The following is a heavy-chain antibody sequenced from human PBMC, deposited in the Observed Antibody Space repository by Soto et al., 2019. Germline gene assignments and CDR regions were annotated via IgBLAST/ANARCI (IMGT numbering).Heavy chain of an antibody. Sequence: VASVKVSCKGSGYTFTSDGISWVRHAPGQGLEWMGWISAYNGNTNYSQKLQGRVTMTTDTSTSTAYMELRSLRSDDTAVYYCARDLVISGGWFDPSGQGTLVTVPQ. V-gene: IGHV1-18*01. J-gene: IGHJ5*02. CDR3: ARDLVISGGWFDP. D-gene: IGHD2-15*01. CDR2: ISAYNGNT. CDR1: GYTFTSDG.